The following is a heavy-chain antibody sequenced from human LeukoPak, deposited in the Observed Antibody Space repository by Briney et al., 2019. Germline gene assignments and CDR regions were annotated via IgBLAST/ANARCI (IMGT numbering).Heavy chain of an antibody. CDR3: ARDRRVAVAGTWDYYYGMDV. CDR1: GGSISSGGYY. J-gene: IGHJ6*02. D-gene: IGHD6-19*01. CDR2: IYYSGST. V-gene: IGHV4-31*03. Sequence: SETLSLTCTVPGGSISSGGYYWSWIRQHPGKGLEWIGYIYYSGSTYYNPSLKSRVTISVDTSKNQFSLKLSSVTAADTAVYYCARDRRVAVAGTWDYYYGMDVWGQGTTVTVSS.